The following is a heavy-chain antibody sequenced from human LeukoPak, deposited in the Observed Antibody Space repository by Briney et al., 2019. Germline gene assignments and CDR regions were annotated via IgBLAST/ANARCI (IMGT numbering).Heavy chain of an antibody. J-gene: IGHJ6*02. Sequence: GGSLRLSCAASGFTFSSYAMSWVRQAPGKGLEWVSGVSGSGGSTYYADSVKGRFTISRDNSKNTMYLQMNTLRAEDTAVYYCAKGGGDYLIYYGMDVWGQGTTVTVSS. V-gene: IGHV3-23*01. CDR1: GFTFSSYA. D-gene: IGHD4-17*01. CDR2: VSGSGGST. CDR3: AKGGGDYLIYYGMDV.